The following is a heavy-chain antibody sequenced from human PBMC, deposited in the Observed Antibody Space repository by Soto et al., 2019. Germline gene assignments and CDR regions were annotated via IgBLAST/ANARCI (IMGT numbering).Heavy chain of an antibody. J-gene: IGHJ6*02. V-gene: IGHV1-18*01. D-gene: IGHD3-16*01. CDR3: AMVDVYVTPSPQDV. Sequence: ASVRVSCKAAGGTLSSYGIGWVRQAPGQGLEWMGWINAYNGNTNYAQNLQGRVTLTTDTSTSTAYMELRSLRSNDTAVYYCAMVDVYVTPSPQDVWGQGTTVTVSS. CDR2: INAYNGNT. CDR1: GGTLSSYG.